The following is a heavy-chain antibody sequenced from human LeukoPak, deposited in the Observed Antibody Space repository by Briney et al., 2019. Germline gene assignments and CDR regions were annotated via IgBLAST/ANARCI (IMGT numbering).Heavy chain of an antibody. CDR3: ARRRYSSSVRHFQH. J-gene: IGHJ1*01. CDR2: INHSGST. CDR1: GFSMSSSGYY. Sequence: SETLSLTCTVSGFSMSSSGYYWGWIRQPPGKGLEWIGEINHSGSTNYNPSLKSRVTISVDTSKNQFSLKLSSVTAADTAVYYCARRRYSSSVRHFQHWGQGTLVTVSS. D-gene: IGHD6-13*01. V-gene: IGHV4-39*07.